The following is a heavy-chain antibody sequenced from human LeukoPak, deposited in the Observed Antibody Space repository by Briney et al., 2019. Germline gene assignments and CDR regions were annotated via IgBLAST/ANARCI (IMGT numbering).Heavy chain of an antibody. CDR2: INPNSGGI. CDR1: GCIFTRYY. D-gene: IGHD5-18*01. J-gene: IGHJ4*02. CDR3: ARVDRVMALYYFDY. Sequence: ASVKVSCKASGCIFTRYYMHWVRPAPGQGLEWMGWINPNSGGIKDAQKFQGRVTMTSDTSISTAYMELSSLRSDDTAVYYCARVDRVMALYYFDYWGQGTQVTVSS. V-gene: IGHV1-2*02.